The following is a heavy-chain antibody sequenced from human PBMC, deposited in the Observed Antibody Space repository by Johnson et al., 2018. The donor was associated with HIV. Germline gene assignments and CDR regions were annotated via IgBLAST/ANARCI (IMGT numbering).Heavy chain of an antibody. J-gene: IGHJ3*02. CDR3: AKGQGSSRTYAFDI. CDR2: ISYDGSNK. D-gene: IGHD6-13*01. CDR1: GFTFSSYA. V-gene: IGHV3-30-3*02. Sequence: VQLVESGGGVVQPGRSLRLSCAASGFTFSSYAMHWVRQAPGKGLEWVSFISYDGSNKYYADSVKGRFTISRDNSKNTLYLQMNSLRAEDTAVYYCAKGQGSSRTYAFDIWGQGTMVTVSS.